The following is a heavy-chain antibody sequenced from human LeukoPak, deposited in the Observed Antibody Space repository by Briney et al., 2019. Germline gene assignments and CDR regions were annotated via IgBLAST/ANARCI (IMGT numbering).Heavy chain of an antibody. J-gene: IGHJ4*02. CDR2: IYHSGST. D-gene: IGHD3-10*01. CDR3: ARRSQRAPFGCFDY. CDR1: GHSISSGYY. Sequence: PSETLSLTCAVSGHSISSGYYWGWIRQPPGKGLEWIASIYHSGSTYYNPSLKSRITISVDTSKNQFSLKLSSVTAADTAIYYCARRSQRAPFGCFDYWGQGTLVTVSS. V-gene: IGHV4-38-2*01.